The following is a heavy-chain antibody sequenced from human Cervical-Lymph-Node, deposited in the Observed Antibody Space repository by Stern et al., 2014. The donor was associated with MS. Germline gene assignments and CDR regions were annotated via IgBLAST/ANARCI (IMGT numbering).Heavy chain of an antibody. Sequence: EESGPTLVKPTQTVTLTCTLSGFSVTTAGVGVGWIRQPPGKALEWLALIYWDDGKLYSPSLKNRLTITKDTSKNQVVLTMTNVDPMDTATYYCAHSRVKYCRGGTCYSSLFDYWGQGTLVTVSS. CDR1: GFSVTTAGVG. CDR2: IYWDDGK. CDR3: AHSRVKYCRGGTCYSSLFDY. D-gene: IGHD2-15*01. V-gene: IGHV2-5*02. J-gene: IGHJ4*02.